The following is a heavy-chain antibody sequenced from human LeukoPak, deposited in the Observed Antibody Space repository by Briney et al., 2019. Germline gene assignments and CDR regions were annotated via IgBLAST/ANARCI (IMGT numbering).Heavy chain of an antibody. Sequence: GGSLRLSCAASGFTFSDYYMSWIRQAPGKGLGWVSYISSSGSTIYYADSVKGRFTISRDNAKNSLYLQMNSLRAEDTAVYYCASPTQLLWFGELASYGMDVWGQGTTVTVSS. V-gene: IGHV3-11*01. D-gene: IGHD3-10*01. J-gene: IGHJ6*02. CDR1: GFTFSDYY. CDR2: ISSSGSTI. CDR3: ASPTQLLWFGELASYGMDV.